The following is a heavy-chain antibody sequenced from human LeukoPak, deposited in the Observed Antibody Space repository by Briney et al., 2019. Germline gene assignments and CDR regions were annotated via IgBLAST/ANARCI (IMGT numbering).Heavy chain of an antibody. V-gene: IGHV1-2*02. D-gene: IGHD6-19*01. CDR3: ARDRVGSGWPRPWYFEF. Sequence: ASVKVSCKPSGYTFTGYYLHWVRQAPGQGLEWMGWISPNTGATIYAEKFQGRVTMTRATSIDTAYMEMRSLRSDDTAVYYCARDRVGSGWPRPWYFEFWGQGTLITVSS. CDR2: ISPNTGAT. CDR1: GYTFTGYY. J-gene: IGHJ4*02.